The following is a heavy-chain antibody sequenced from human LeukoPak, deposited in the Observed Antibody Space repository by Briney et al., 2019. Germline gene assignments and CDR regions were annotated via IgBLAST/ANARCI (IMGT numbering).Heavy chain of an antibody. J-gene: IGHJ4*02. Sequence: ASVKVSCKASGYAFPHYGVQWVRQAPGQTLEWMGWINAGNGDDMKYSQKFQARLTMTTDTSATTVYMELNSLRSEDTAVYYCARSGSNWSCDSWGQGTLVTVSS. CDR3: ARSGSNWSCDS. V-gene: IGHV1-3*01. CDR2: INAGNGDDM. D-gene: IGHD6-13*01. CDR1: GYAFPHYG.